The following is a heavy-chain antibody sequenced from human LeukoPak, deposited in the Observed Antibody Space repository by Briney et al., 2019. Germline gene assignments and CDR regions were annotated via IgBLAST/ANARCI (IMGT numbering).Heavy chain of an antibody. CDR1: GGTLSSYA. J-gene: IGHJ5*02. V-gene: IGHV1-2*02. D-gene: IGHD6-13*01. CDR3: ARTREYSSSWYFPPFDP. CDR2: INPNSGRT. Sequence: ASVKVSCKASGGTLSSYAISWVRQAPGQGLEWMGWINPNSGRTSYARNFQGRVIMTRDPSINTAYMELSGLTSNDTAVYYCARTREYSSSWYFPPFDPWGQGTLVTISS.